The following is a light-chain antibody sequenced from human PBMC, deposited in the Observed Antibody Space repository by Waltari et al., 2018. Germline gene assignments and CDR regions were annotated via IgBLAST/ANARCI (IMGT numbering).Light chain of an antibody. CDR1: HYISAD. CDR3: QQRNDWPVT. Sequence: EIVLTQSPATVSLFPGERATLSCRASHYISADLAWYQQKPGQAPRLLVYDSYNRATGVPARFSGRGSWTDFTLTITSLDPEDSAVYYCQQRNDWPVTFGQGTRVEIK. CDR2: DSY. V-gene: IGKV3-11*01. J-gene: IGKJ5*01.